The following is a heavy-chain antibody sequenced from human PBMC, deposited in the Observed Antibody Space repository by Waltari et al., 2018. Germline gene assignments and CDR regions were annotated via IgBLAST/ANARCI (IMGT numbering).Heavy chain of an antibody. J-gene: IGHJ5*02. Sequence: EAQLVESGGGLVKPGGSLRLSCAASGFTFSTYGMNWVRQAPGKGLEWVAYMSGITTFVYYADSVKGRFTISRDNAKSSLFLQMNSLRAEDTAVYYCVTEKTASGTGWFDPWGQGTLVTVSS. CDR3: VTEKTASGTGWFDP. CDR1: GFTFSTYG. CDR2: MSGITTFV. V-gene: IGHV3-21*01. D-gene: IGHD6-13*01.